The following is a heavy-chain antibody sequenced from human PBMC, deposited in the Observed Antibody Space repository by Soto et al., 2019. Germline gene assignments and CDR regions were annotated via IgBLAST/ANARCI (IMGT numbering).Heavy chain of an antibody. CDR1: GGSIGSSSYY. V-gene: IGHV4-39*07. CDR3: ARGGPVSVSPAWQLLGYFDY. Sequence: SETLSLTCSVSGGSIGSSSYYFGWIRQPPGKGLEWIGSLYYTGATYYNPSLKSRVTILADTSKNQFSLKLNSVTSADTAVYYCARGGPVSVSPAWQLLGYFDYWGQGTLVTVSS. J-gene: IGHJ4*02. D-gene: IGHD2-15*01. CDR2: LYYTGAT.